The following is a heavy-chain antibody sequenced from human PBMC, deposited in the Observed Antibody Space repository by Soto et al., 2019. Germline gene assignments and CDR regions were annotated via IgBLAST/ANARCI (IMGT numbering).Heavy chain of an antibody. D-gene: IGHD3-3*01. Sequence: SETLSLTCGLSGSLPVGSLSTYFWTWIRQPPGKGLEWIGEINHSGSPNYSPSLRGRVTISLDTSKKQFSLNLSSVTAADTAVYFCXRARFSQWSQDYYGLDVWGQGTTVTVSS. J-gene: IGHJ6*02. V-gene: IGHV4-34*01. CDR2: INHSGSP. CDR1: GSLPVGSLSTYF. CDR3: XRARFSQWSQDYYGLDV.